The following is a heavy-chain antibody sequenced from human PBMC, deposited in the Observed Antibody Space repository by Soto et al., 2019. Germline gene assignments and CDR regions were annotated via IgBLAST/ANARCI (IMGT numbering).Heavy chain of an antibody. CDR3: ARTTRITIFGVVITIRPNSSPKDYYGMDV. J-gene: IGHJ6*02. V-gene: IGHV1-69*13. Sequence: GASVKVSCKASGGTFSSYAISWVRQAPGQGLEWMGGIIPIFGTANYAQKFQGRVTITADESTSTAYMELSSLRSEDTAVYYCARTTRITIFGVVITIRPNSSPKDYYGMDVWGQGTTVTVSS. CDR1: GGTFSSYA. D-gene: IGHD3-3*01. CDR2: IIPIFGTA.